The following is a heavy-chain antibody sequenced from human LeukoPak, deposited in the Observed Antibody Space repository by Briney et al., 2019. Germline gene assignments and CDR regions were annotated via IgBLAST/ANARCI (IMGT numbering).Heavy chain of an antibody. J-gene: IGHJ4*02. CDR3: ASEGEMATIPDLFDY. Sequence: ASVKVSCKASGGTFSSYAISWVRQAPGQGLEWMGGIIPIFGTANYAQKFQGRVTITADESTSTAYMELSSLRSEDTAVYYCASEGEMATIPDLFDYWGQGTLVTVSS. D-gene: IGHD5-24*01. CDR1: GGTFSSYA. CDR2: IIPIFGTA. V-gene: IGHV1-69*13.